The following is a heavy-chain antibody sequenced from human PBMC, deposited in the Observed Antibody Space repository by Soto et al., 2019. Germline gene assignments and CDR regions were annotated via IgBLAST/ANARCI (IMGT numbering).Heavy chain of an antibody. CDR3: AKFAGRGYCSGGSCPGY. CDR1: GFIFSTNG. CDR2: ISGNSDTT. D-gene: IGHD2-15*01. J-gene: IGHJ4*02. V-gene: IGHV3-23*01. Sequence: GGSLRLSCAASGFIFSTNGMIWVRQPPGKGLEWVSIISGNSDTTFYADSVKGRFTVSRDNSKNTLYLQMNSLRAEDTAVYYCAKFAGRGYCSGGSCPGYWGQGTLVTVSS.